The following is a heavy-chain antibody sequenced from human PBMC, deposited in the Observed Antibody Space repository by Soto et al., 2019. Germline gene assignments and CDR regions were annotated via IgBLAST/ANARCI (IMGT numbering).Heavy chain of an antibody. CDR2: ISSTVSGGTT. D-gene: IGHD6-19*01. CDR3: TRGREKLAVAVTTY. J-gene: IGHJ4*02. CDR1: CITLGEYA. V-gene: IGHV3-49*03. Sequence: PEGCLRLSCTASCITLGEYARSWFRQAPGKGLEWVGFISSTVSGGTTEYAASVKGRFTISRDDSKSIAYLQMNSLKTEETAVYYCTRGREKLAVAVTTYWGQGT.